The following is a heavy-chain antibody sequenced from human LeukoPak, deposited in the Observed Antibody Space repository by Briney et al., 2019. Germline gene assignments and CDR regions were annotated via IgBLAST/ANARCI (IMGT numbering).Heavy chain of an antibody. CDR2: ISGSGGST. CDR1: GFIFNSHA. Sequence: GSLRLSCAASGFIFNSHAMSWVRQAPGKGLEWVSAISGSGGSTYYADSVKGRFTISRDNSKNTLYLQMNSLRAEDTAVYYCAKVNSPPNIQLWPYFDYWGQGTLVTVSS. J-gene: IGHJ4*02. D-gene: IGHD5-18*01. CDR3: AKVNSPPNIQLWPYFDY. V-gene: IGHV3-23*01.